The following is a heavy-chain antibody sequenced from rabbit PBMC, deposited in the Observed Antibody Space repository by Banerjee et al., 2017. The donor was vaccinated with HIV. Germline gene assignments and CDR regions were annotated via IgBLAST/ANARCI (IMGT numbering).Heavy chain of an antibody. CDR1: GFSFSNKYV. V-gene: IGHV1S45*01. J-gene: IGHJ4*01. CDR3: ARDGSGWGANFNL. D-gene: IGHD4-1*01. CDR2: IGAGSSGTT. Sequence: QEQLVESGGGLVTLGGSLTLTCTASGFSFSNKYVMCWVRQAPGKGLEWIACIGAGSSGTTYYASWAKGRFTISKTSSTTVTLQMTSLTAADMATYFCARDGSGWGANFNLWGPGTLVTVS.